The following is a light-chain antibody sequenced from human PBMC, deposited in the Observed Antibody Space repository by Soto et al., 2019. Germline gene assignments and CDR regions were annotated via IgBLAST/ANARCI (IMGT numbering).Light chain of an antibody. V-gene: IGKV3-20*01. CDR2: AAS. CDR3: QHYGTSSWT. J-gene: IGKJ1*01. Sequence: EIVLTQSPGTLSVSPGEIATLSFGASQTVSSNSLVWYQQKRGQAPRLLIYAASSRASGIPVRFSGSGSGTDFTLTISRLEPEDFAVYYCQHYGTSSWTFGQGTKVDIK. CDR1: QTVSSNS.